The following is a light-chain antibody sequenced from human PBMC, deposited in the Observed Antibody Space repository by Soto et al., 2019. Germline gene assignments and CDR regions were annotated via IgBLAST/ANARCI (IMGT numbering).Light chain of an antibody. CDR1: SSDVGGYNY. V-gene: IGLV2-11*01. Sequence: QSALTQPRSVSGSPGQSVTISCTGTSSDVGGYNYVSWYQQHPGKAPKLMIYDVSKRPSGVPDRFSGSKSGNTASLTISGLQAEDGADYYCCSYAGSYTLKVVFGGGTKLTVL. CDR2: DVS. CDR3: CSYAGSYTLKVV. J-gene: IGLJ2*01.